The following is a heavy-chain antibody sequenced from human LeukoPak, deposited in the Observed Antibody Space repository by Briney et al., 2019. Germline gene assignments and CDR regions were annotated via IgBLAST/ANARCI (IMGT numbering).Heavy chain of an antibody. CDR3: ARRRGSGYDKIARLDY. V-gene: IGHV4-34*01. Sequence: PSETLSLTCAVYGGSFSGYYWSWIRQPPGKGLEWIGEINHSGSTNYNPSLKSRVTISVDTSKNQFSLKLSSVTAADTAVYYCARRRGSGYDKIARLDYWGRGTLVTVSS. D-gene: IGHD5-12*01. CDR1: GGSFSGYY. J-gene: IGHJ4*02. CDR2: INHSGST.